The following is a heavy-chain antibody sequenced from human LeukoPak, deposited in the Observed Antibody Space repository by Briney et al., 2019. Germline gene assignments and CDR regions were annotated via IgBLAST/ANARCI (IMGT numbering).Heavy chain of an antibody. D-gene: IGHD2-15*01. CDR1: GFTFSSYE. J-gene: IGHJ5*02. V-gene: IGHV3-48*03. Sequence: GGSLRLSCAASGFTFSSYEMNWVRQAPGKGLEWVSYISRSGSTIYYADSVKGRFTISRDNAKNSLYLQMNSLRAEDTAVYYCARYGYCSGGSCFNNWFDPWGQGTLVTVSS. CDR3: ARYGYCSGGSCFNNWFDP. CDR2: ISRSGSTI.